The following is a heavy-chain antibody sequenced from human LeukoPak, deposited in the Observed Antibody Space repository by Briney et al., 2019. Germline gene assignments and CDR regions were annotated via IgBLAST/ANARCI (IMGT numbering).Heavy chain of an antibody. D-gene: IGHD5-24*01. CDR2: IIPIFGTA. J-gene: IGHJ5*02. V-gene: IGHV1-69*05. CDR3: ARDNSVRDEAWWYNP. CDR1: GGTFSSYA. Sequence: SVKVSCKASGGTFSSYAISWVRQAPGQGLEWMGGIIPIFGTANYAQKFQGRVTLTRDMSTSTDYLELSSLRSDDTAVYYCARDNSVRDEAWWYNPWGQGTLVTVAS.